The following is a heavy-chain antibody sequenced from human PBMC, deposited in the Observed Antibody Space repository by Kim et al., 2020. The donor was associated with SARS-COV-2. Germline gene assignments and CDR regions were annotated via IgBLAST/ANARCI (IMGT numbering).Heavy chain of an antibody. D-gene: IGHD1-26*01. CDR3: ARDPSVGATTDYFDY. CDR2: IYPGDSDT. V-gene: IGHV5-51*01. CDR1: GYSFNNYW. Sequence: ESLKISCRGSGYSFNNYWIGWVRQMPGKGLEYMGIIYPGDSDTRYSPSFQGQVTLSADKSISTAYLQWSSLKASDTAMYYCARDPSVGATTDYFDYWGQGTLVSVSS. J-gene: IGHJ4*02.